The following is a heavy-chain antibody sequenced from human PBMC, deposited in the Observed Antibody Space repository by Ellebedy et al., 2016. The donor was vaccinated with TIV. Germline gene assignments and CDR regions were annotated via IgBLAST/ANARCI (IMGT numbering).Heavy chain of an antibody. CDR3: ARGRYYGMDV. CDR1: GFTCSNYW. J-gene: IGHJ6*02. Sequence: PGGSLRLSCAASGFTCSNYWMHWVRQAPGKGLMWVSRIKNDGRNTTYADSVKGRFTISRDNAKNTLYLQMNSLRAEDTAVYYCARGRYYGMDVWGQGALVTVSS. V-gene: IGHV3-74*01. CDR2: IKNDGRNT.